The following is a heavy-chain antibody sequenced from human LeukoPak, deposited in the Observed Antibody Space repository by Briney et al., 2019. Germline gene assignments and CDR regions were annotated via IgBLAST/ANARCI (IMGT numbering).Heavy chain of an antibody. D-gene: IGHD6-19*01. CDR3: ARRSLASVVAGYYFDY. CDR2: IYHSGGT. V-gene: IGHV4-4*02. Sequence: KPSETLSLTCAVSGGSISSSNWWSWVRQPPGKGLEWIGEIYHSGGTNYNPSLKSRVTISVDKSQNQFSLKLSSVTAADTAVYYCARRSLASVVAGYYFDYWGQGTLVTVSS. J-gene: IGHJ4*02. CDR1: GGSISSSNW.